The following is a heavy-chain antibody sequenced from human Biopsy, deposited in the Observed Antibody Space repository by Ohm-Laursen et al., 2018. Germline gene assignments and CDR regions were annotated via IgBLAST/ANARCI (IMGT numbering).Heavy chain of an antibody. D-gene: IGHD3-10*01. Sequence: SETLSLTCNVSDGSINDYFWSWVRQPAGKGLEWIGRVFRNEATNYNPSLKGRVTMSIDRSKSQFSLTLRSVTAADTAVYYCTNSLGGAYWGPGILVTASS. CDR3: TNSLGGAY. CDR2: VFRNEAT. CDR1: DGSINDYF. J-gene: IGHJ4*02. V-gene: IGHV4-4*07.